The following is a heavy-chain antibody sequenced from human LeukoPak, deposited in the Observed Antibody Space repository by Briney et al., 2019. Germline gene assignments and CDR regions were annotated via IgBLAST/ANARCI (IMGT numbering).Heavy chain of an antibody. V-gene: IGHV4-34*01. D-gene: IGHD4-17*01. CDR3: ARGLYGDYVVVRFDY. Sequence: PSETLSLTCAVYGGSFSGYFWTWIRQPPGKGLEWIGEINHSGSTNYNPSLKSRVTISLDASNNQFSLKLSSVTAADTAVYFCARGLYGDYVVVRFDYWGLGNLVTVSS. J-gene: IGHJ4*02. CDR1: GGSFSGYF. CDR2: INHSGST.